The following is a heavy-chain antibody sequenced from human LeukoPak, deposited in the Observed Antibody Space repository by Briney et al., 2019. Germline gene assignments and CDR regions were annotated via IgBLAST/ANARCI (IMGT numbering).Heavy chain of an antibody. V-gene: IGHV3-23*01. CDR2: ISGSGGST. CDR3: ARARGATVTTRPIDY. Sequence: GGSLRLSCAASGFTFSSYAMSWVRQAPGKGLEWVSAISGSGGSTYYADSVKGRFTISRDNSKNTLYLQMNSLRAEDTAVYYCARARGATVTTRPIDYWGQGTLSPSPQ. J-gene: IGHJ4*02. D-gene: IGHD4-17*01. CDR1: GFTFSSYA.